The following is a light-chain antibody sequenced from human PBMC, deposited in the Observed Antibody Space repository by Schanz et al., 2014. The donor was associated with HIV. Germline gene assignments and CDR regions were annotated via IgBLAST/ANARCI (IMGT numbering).Light chain of an antibody. CDR3: QQYNNWPRT. J-gene: IGKJ1*01. Sequence: EIVMTQSPVTLSVSPGERATLSCRTSQSISNNLAWYQQKPGQAPRLLIYDAFTRATGIPARFSGSGSGTEFTLTVSSLQSEDFAVYYCQQYNNWPRTFGQGTKVEF. CDR1: QSISNN. V-gene: IGKV3-15*01. CDR2: DAF.